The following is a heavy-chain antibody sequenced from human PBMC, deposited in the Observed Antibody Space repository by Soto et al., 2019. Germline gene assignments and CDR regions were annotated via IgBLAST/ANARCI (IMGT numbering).Heavy chain of an antibody. V-gene: IGHV4-4*02. J-gene: IGHJ4*02. CDR3: ARVSIADPRIDY. D-gene: IGHD6-6*01. CDR1: GGSISSSNW. CDR2: IYHSGST. Sequence: LETLSLTCAVSGGSISSSNWWSWVRQPPGKGLEWIGEIYHSGSTNYNPSLKSRVTISVDKSKNQFSLKLSSVTAADTAVYYCARVSIADPRIDYWGQGTLVTVSS.